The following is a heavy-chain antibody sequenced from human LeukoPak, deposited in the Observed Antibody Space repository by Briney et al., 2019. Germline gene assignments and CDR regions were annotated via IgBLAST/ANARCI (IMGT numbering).Heavy chain of an antibody. CDR3: ARAHLGMTHDY. Sequence: SETLSLTCTVSGGSISSYYWSWIRQPPGKGLEWIGYIYYSGSTNYNPSLKSRVTISVDTSKNQFSLKLSSVTAADTAVYYCARAHLGMTHDYWGQGTLVTVSP. CDR1: GGSISSYY. V-gene: IGHV4-59*01. CDR2: IYYSGST. J-gene: IGHJ4*02. D-gene: IGHD1-14*01.